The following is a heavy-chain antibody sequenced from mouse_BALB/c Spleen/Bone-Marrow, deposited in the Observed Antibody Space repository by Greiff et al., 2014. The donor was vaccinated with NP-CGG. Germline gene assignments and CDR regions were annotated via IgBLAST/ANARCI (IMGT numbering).Heavy chain of an antibody. Sequence: DVMLVESGGGLVKPGGSLKLSCAASGFTFSDYYMYWVRQNPEKRLEWVATINDGGSYTYYPDSVKGRFTISRDNAKNILYLQMSSLKSEDTAMYYCARDGNFAMDYWGQGTSVTVSS. CDR1: GFTFSDYY. CDR3: ARDGNFAMDY. V-gene: IGHV5-4*02. J-gene: IGHJ4*01. CDR2: INDGGSYT. D-gene: IGHD2-1*01.